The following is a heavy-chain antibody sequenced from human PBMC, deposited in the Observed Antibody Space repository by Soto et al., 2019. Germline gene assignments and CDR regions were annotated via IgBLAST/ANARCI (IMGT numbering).Heavy chain of an antibody. J-gene: IGHJ3*02. V-gene: IGHV3-9*01. CDR3: AKSWARYCSGGSCLRDAFDI. CDR2: ISWNSGSI. Sequence: EVQLVESGGGLVQPGRSLRLSCAASGFTFDDYAMHWVRQAPGKGLEWDSGISWNSGSIGYADSVKRRFTISRDNAKNFLYLQMSSRRAEDTALYYCAKSWARYCSGGSCLRDAFDIWGQGTMVTDSS. D-gene: IGHD2-15*01. CDR1: GFTFDDYA.